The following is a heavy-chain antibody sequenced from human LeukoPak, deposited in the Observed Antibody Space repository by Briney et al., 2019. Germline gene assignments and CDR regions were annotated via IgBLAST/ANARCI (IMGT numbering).Heavy chain of an antibody. CDR2: IYYSGST. J-gene: IGHJ6*03. Sequence: SETLSLTCTVSSGSISSRSYYWGWIRQPPGKGLELIGSIYYSGSTYYNPSLKSRVTISVDTSKNQFSLKLSSVTAADTAVYYCARHVYSSSSYYYYYYMDDWGKGTTVTVSS. CDR1: SGSISSRSYY. CDR3: ARHVYSSSSYYYYYYMDD. D-gene: IGHD6-13*01. V-gene: IGHV4-39*01.